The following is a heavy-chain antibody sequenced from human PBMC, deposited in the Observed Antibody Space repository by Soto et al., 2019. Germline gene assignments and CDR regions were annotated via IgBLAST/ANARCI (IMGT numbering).Heavy chain of an antibody. CDR3: AGGYFGGTTGGAEY. J-gene: IGHJ4*02. CDR2: IIPIVGVS. CDR1: GGPFSSYS. D-gene: IGHD1-1*01. V-gene: IGHV1-69*02. Sequence: ASVKVSCKTSGGPFSSYSLNWVRQAPGQGLEWMGRIIPIVGVSSHAQKFQGRVTITADKSTSTAYMELTSLSSEDTAIYYCAGGYFGGTTGGAEYWGQGTPVTVSS.